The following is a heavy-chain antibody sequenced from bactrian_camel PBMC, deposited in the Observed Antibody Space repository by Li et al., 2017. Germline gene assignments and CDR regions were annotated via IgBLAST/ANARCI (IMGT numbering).Heavy chain of an antibody. CDR1: GYVYNSWSGSC. D-gene: IGHD5*01. Sequence: VQLVESGGGSVQPGGQLKLSCVSSGYVYNSWSGSCMAWFRQLPGKEREAVASIFSAGGSTYYADSVQGRFTISQDNSDGTLFLQMNNLQPEDTGIFYCAADRGYSPVITAINCGLRTEDYDFWGQGTQVTVS. J-gene: IGHJ4*01. CDR3: AADRGYSPVITAINCGLRTEDYDF. V-gene: IGHV3S1*01. CDR2: IFSAGGST.